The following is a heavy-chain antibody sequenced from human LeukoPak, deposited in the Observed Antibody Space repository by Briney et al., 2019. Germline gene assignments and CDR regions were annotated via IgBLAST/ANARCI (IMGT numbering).Heavy chain of an antibody. CDR3: ARGRQQWLAYAFDI. Sequence: ASVKVCCEASGYTYTSYDINWVRQATGQGREWMGWMNPNSGNTGYAQKFQGRVTMTRNTSISTAYMELSSLRSEDTAVYYCARGRQQWLAYAFDIWGQGTMVTVSS. V-gene: IGHV1-8*01. CDR1: GYTYTSYD. J-gene: IGHJ3*02. CDR2: MNPNSGNT. D-gene: IGHD6-19*01.